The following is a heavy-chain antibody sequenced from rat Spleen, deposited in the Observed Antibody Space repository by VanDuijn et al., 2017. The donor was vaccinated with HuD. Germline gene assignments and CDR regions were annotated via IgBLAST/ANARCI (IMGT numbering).Heavy chain of an antibody. D-gene: IGHD1-12*03. CDR2: ISYDGSSY. CDR3: ARQGYLRDWYFDL. CDR1: GFTFSNYD. Sequence: EVQLVESGGGLVQPGRSLKLSCAASGFTFSNYDMAWVRQAPTKGLEWVASISYDGSSYYYRDSVKGRFTVSRDNAKSTLYLQMDSLRSEDTATYYCARQGYLRDWYFDLWGPGTMVTVSS. J-gene: IGHJ1*01. V-gene: IGHV5-29*01.